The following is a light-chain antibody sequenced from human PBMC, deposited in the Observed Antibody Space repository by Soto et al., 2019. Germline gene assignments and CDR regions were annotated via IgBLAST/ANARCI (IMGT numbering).Light chain of an antibody. Sequence: DLHMSHSPSSLSESVGDRVPITCRASQGINSYLAWYQQKPGKAPKLLIYTASTLQSGVPSRFSGSGSGTEFTLTITSLQPEDFAAYYCQQLYTYPLTFGGGTKV. CDR1: QGINSY. J-gene: IGKJ4*01. CDR2: TAS. V-gene: IGKV1-9*01. CDR3: QQLYTYPLT.